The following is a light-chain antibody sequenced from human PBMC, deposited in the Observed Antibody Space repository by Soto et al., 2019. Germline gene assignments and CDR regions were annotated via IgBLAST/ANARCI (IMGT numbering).Light chain of an antibody. J-gene: IGLJ3*02. CDR1: SSNIGPGYD. V-gene: IGLV1-40*01. CDR3: QSYDSSLSGWV. CDR2: GNS. Sequence: QSVLTQQPSVSGAPGQRVTISCTGSSSNIGPGYDVHWYQQLPGTAPKLLSSGNSNRPSGVPDRFSGSKSGTSASLAITGLQAEDEADYYCQSYDSSLSGWVFGGGTQLTVL.